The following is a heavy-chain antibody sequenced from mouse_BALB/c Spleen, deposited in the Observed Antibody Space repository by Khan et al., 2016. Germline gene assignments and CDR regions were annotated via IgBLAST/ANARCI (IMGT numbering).Heavy chain of an antibody. CDR1: GYTFTRFW. V-gene: IGHV1-7*01. CDR2: INPGSNYT. CDR3: ARWGYGNYLYQAMDY. D-gene: IGHD2-10*02. J-gene: IGHJ4*01. Sequence: QVQLQQSGAELAKPGASVKMSCKVSGYTFTRFWMHWVKQRPGQGLEWIGYINPGSNYTDYNQNFKDKATLTADKSSSTAYMLLSSLTAEDSAVDFCARWGYGNYLYQAMDYWGQGISVTVSS.